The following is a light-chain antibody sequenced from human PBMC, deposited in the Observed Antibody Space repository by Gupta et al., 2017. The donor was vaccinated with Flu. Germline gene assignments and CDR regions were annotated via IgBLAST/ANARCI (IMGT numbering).Light chain of an antibody. CDR2: KDT. V-gene: IGLV3-25*02. Sequence: YQLTQAPAMSVSPGPTATITCPGSALSKQYVYWYRQRPGQAPVLLIYKDTERASGIPDRISGSSSGTRVTLTSRGVQTEDEADYYCQSADITGASRVFGGGT. CDR1: ALSKQY. J-gene: IGLJ3*02. CDR3: QSADITGASRV.